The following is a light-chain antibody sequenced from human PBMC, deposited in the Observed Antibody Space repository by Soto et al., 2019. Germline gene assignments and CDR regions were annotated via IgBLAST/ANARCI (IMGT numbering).Light chain of an antibody. CDR3: KQYNNWPRT. J-gene: IGKJ1*01. CDR1: QSVSSD. Sequence: EVVMTQSPATLSVSPGERATLSCRASQSVSSDLAWYHQNPGQANRLLIYGASTRATGIPARFSGSGSGTEFTLTINSLQSEEFAVYYCKQYNNWPRTVGQGTKVDIK. V-gene: IGKV3-15*01. CDR2: GAS.